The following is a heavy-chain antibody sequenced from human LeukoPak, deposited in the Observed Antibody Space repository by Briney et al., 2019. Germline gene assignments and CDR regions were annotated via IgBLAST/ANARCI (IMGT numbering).Heavy chain of an antibody. CDR1: GFTVSSNY. V-gene: IGHV3-66*01. D-gene: IGHD4-17*01. J-gene: IGHJ5*02. Sequence: GGSLRLSCAASGFTVSSNYMSWVRQAPGKGLEWVSVIYSGGSTYYADSVKGRFTISRDNSKNTLYLQMNSLRAEDTAVYYRAGEDTTVTTGNWFDPWGQGTLVTVSS. CDR3: AGEDTTVTTGNWFDP. CDR2: IYSGGST.